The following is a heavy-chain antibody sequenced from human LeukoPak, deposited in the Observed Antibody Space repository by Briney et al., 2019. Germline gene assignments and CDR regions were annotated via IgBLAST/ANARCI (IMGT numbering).Heavy chain of an antibody. V-gene: IGHV3-48*03. CDR2: IRSSGTTI. CDR1: GFTFSNYE. CDR3: AGGPQIRESDY. D-gene: IGHD3-10*01. J-gene: IGHJ4*02. Sequence: GGSLRLSCVASGFTFSNYEMNWVRQAPGKGLEWVSYIRSSGTTIYYADSVKGRFTISRDNAKNSLYLQMNSLRVEDTAVYFCAGGPQIRESDYWGQGTLVTVSS.